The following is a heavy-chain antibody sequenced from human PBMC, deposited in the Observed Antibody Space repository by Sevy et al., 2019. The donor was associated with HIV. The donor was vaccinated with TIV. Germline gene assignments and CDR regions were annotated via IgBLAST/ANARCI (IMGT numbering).Heavy chain of an antibody. CDR2: IKQAGSVR. D-gene: IGHD3-10*01. Sequence: GGSLRLSCTASGFTIGSYWVTWVRQAPGQGLEWVANIKQAGSVRKYLDSVRGRFTISRDNARNSVYLEMNSLRAEDTAMYYCAREVGGSVSKWGQGTLVTVSS. CDR3: AREVGGSVSK. CDR1: GFTIGSYW. V-gene: IGHV3-7*03. J-gene: IGHJ4*02.